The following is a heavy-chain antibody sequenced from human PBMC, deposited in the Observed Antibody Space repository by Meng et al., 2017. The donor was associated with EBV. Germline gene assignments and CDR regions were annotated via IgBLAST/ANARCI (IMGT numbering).Heavy chain of an antibody. CDR2: IYWDDDK. V-gene: IGHV2-5*02. J-gene: IGHJ4*02. CDR3: AHIIAARPFDY. Sequence: QLTLKESGPPLVKPTQTLTLSCTFPGFSLSTRGVGVGWSRQPPGKALEWLALIYWDDDKRYSPSLKSRLTITKDTSKNQVVLTMTNMDPVDAATYYCAHIIAARPFDYWGQGTLVTVSS. CDR1: GFSLSTRGVG. D-gene: IGHD6-6*01.